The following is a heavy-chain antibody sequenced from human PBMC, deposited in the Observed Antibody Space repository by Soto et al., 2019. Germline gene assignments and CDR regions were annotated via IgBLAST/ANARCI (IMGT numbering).Heavy chain of an antibody. Sequence: GASVKVPCKASGGTFSSYAISWVRQAPGQGLEWMGGIIPIFGTANYAQKFQGRVTITADESTSTAYMELSSLRSEDTAVYYCARVRAPADITMPFDPWGQGTLVTVSS. J-gene: IGHJ5*02. CDR3: ARVRAPADITMPFDP. V-gene: IGHV1-69*13. D-gene: IGHD3-10*01. CDR2: IIPIFGTA. CDR1: GGTFSSYA.